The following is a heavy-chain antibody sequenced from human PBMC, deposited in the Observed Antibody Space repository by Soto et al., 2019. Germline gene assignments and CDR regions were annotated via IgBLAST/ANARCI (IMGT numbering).Heavy chain of an antibody. Sequence: SETLSLTCTVSGGSISSSSYYWGWIRQPPGKGLEWIGSIYYSGSTYYNPSLKSRVNISVDTSKNQFSLKLSSVTAADTAVYYCASTRRGYSYGYFDYWGQGTLVTVSS. CDR1: GGSISSSSYY. J-gene: IGHJ4*02. CDR2: IYYSGST. CDR3: ASTRRGYSYGYFDY. D-gene: IGHD5-18*01. V-gene: IGHV4-39*07.